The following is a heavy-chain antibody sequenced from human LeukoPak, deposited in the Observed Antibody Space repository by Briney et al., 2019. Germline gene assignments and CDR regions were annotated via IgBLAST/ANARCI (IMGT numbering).Heavy chain of an antibody. D-gene: IGHD3-3*01. Sequence: SETLSLTCTVSGGSIRSYYWSWIRQPPGKGLEWIGYIYYSGSTNYNPSLKSRVTISVDTSKNQFSLKLSSVTAADTAVYYCARAPHNFWSGYGMDVWGQGTTVTVSS. CDR1: GGSIRSYY. J-gene: IGHJ6*02. V-gene: IGHV4-59*01. CDR2: IYYSGST. CDR3: ARAPHNFWSGYGMDV.